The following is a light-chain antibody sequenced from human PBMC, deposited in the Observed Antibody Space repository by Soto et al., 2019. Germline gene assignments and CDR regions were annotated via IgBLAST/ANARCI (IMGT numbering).Light chain of an antibody. V-gene: IGLV1-51*01. CDR2: DSN. Sequence: QSVLTQPPSVSAAPGQKVTISCSGSSSNIGSNSVSWYQQLPGKAPKLLIYDSNKRPSGIPDRFSGSKSGSSATLGITGLQTGDAADYYCGTWDSSLTAVFGGGTQLTVL. CDR3: GTWDSSLTAV. J-gene: IGLJ7*01. CDR1: SSNIGSNS.